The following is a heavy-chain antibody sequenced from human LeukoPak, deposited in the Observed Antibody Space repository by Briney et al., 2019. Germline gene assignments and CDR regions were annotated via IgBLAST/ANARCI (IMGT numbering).Heavy chain of an antibody. Sequence: GGSLRLSCDASEFIFSDYDMNWVRQAPGKGLEWVAHISASGRTNYYADAVKGRFTISRDNAKNSLYLQMNSLRAEDTAVYYCARGAYCGGDCQTYYYYYMDVWGKGTTVTVSS. D-gene: IGHD2-21*02. V-gene: IGHV3-48*03. CDR1: EFIFSDYD. CDR3: ARGAYCGGDCQTYYYYYMDV. J-gene: IGHJ6*03. CDR2: ISASGRTN.